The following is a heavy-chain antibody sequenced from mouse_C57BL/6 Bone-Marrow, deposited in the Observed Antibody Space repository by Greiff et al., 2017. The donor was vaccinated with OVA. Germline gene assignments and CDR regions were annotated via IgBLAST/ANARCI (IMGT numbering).Heavy chain of an antibody. CDR2: IDPENGDT. D-gene: IGHD2-1*01. V-gene: IGHV14-4*01. CDR3: TSYGNFDY. Sequence: EVQLQQSGAELVRPGASVKLSCTASGFNITDDYMHWVKQRPEQGLEWIGWIDPENGDTEYASKFQGKATITADTSSNTAYLQLSSLTSEDTAVYCCTSYGNFDYWGQGTTLTVSS. J-gene: IGHJ2*01. CDR1: GFNITDDY.